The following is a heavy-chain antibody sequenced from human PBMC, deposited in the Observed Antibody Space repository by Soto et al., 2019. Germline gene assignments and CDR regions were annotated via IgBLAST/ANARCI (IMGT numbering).Heavy chain of an antibody. V-gene: IGHV4-31*03. D-gene: IGHD3-10*01. CDR1: GGSISSGGYY. CDR2: IYYSGST. CDR3: ARVLGSGSYYASFDY. J-gene: IGHJ4*02. Sequence: SETLSLTCTVSGGSISSGGYYWSWIRRHPGKGLEWIGYIYYSGSTYYNPSLKSRVTISVDTSKNQFSLKLSSVTAADTAVYYCARVLGSGSYYASFDYWGQGTLVTVSS.